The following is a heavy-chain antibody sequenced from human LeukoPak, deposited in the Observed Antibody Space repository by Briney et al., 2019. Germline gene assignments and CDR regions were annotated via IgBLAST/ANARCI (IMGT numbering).Heavy chain of an antibody. J-gene: IGHJ4*02. D-gene: IGHD3-22*01. CDR3: ARVGYYESSGYYEY. V-gene: IGHV1-2*06. CDR2: INPNSGGT. CDR1: GYTLTDYY. Sequence: ASVKVSCRASGYTLTDYYMHWVRQAPGQGLEWMGRINPNSGGTNYAQKFQGRVTMTRDTSISTVYMELSRLRSDDTAVYYCARVGYYESSGYYEYWGQGTPVTVSS.